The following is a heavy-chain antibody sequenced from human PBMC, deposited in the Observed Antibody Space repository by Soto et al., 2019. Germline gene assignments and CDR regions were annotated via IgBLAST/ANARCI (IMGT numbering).Heavy chain of an antibody. D-gene: IGHD2-15*01. J-gene: IGHJ6*04. CDR3: AGEVVGAMDV. V-gene: IGHV1-8*01. CDR1: GYTFTSYD. CDR2: MNPNSGYT. Sequence: QVQLVQSGAEVKKPGASVKVSCKASGYTFTSYDINWVRQATGQGLEWMGWMNPNSGYTGYAQKFQGRVTMTMTTSISTAYMWLSSVRSESTAVYYCAGEVVGAMDVWASGIGVSVPS.